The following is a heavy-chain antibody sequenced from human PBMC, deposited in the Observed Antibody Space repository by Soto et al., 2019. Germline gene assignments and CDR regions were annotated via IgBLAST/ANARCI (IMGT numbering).Heavy chain of an antibody. Sequence: SETLSLSCTVSVGSISNDRWSWVRQPAGKELEWIGRIFASGRTNYNPSLQSRVTMSVDTSKNQFSLTMTPLAAADTAVYYCTRGTFETTAPFYWGQGIPVTVSS. D-gene: IGHD4-17*01. CDR2: IFASGRT. V-gene: IGHV4-4*07. J-gene: IGHJ4*02. CDR3: TRGTFETTAPFY. CDR1: VGSISNDR.